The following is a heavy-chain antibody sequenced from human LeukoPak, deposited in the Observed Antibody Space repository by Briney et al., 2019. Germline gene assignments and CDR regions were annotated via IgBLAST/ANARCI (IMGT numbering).Heavy chain of an antibody. CDR2: ISGDGSNT. CDR1: GFTFDDYA. J-gene: IGHJ4*02. CDR3: AKDRKDWGLFDY. V-gene: IGHV3-43*02. D-gene: IGHD7-27*01. Sequence: GGSLRLSCAASGFTFDDYAMHWVRQAPGKGLEWVSLISGDGSNTYYADSVKGRFTISRDNSKNSLYLQMNSLRIEDTAFYYCAKDRKDWGLFDYWGQGTLVTVPS.